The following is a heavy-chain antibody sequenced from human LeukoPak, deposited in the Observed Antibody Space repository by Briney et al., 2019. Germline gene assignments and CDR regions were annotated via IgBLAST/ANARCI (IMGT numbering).Heavy chain of an antibody. CDR1: GFTFSAHW. D-gene: IGHD1-7*01. V-gene: IGHV3-7*01. Sequence: GGSLRLSCAASGFTFSAHWMTWVRQAPGKGLEWVANIKEDGSEKYYVDSVKGRFTISRDNAKNSLYLQMNSLRAEDTAVYYCARELELRPNLFDYWGQGTLVTVSS. J-gene: IGHJ4*01. CDR3: ARELELRPNLFDY. CDR2: IKEDGSEK.